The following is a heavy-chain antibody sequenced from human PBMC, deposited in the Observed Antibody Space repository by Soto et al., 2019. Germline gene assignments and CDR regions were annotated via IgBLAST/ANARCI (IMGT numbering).Heavy chain of an antibody. Sequence: QAQLVQSGAEVRKPGSSVKVSCKTPGGTFSKYGVSWVRQAPGQGLEWMGGIIPIFGTTNYAQKFQGGRVSITADGSTSTAYMVVSGLRSEDTALYFCARAVVKEELRGYYFDSWGQGTLVTVSS. CDR2: IIPIFGTT. CDR1: GGTFSKYG. CDR3: ARAVVKEELRGYYFDS. J-gene: IGHJ4*02. V-gene: IGHV1-69*12. D-gene: IGHD1-7*01.